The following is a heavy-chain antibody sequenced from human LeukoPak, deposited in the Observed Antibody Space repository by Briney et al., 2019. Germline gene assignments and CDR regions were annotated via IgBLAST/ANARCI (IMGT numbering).Heavy chain of an antibody. Sequence: SETLSLTCAVSGYSISSGYYWGWIRQPPGKGLEWIGSIYHSGSTYYNPSLKSRVTISVDTSKNQSSLKLSSVTAADTAVYYCARRLRYFDWLYDDYWGQGTLVTVSS. D-gene: IGHD3-9*01. CDR2: IYHSGST. CDR3: ARRLRYFDWLYDDY. V-gene: IGHV4-38-2*01. J-gene: IGHJ4*02. CDR1: GYSISSGYY.